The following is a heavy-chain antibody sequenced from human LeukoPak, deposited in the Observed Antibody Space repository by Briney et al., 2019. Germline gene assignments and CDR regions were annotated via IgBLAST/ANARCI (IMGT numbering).Heavy chain of an antibody. CDR2: ISRSSTTI. CDR1: GFTFSSYS. J-gene: IGHJ6*02. V-gene: IGHV3-48*01. CDR3: ARDTYYYILTGPRTGYYYAMDV. Sequence: PGGSLRLSCAASGFTFSSYSMNWVRQAPGKGLEWVSYISRSSTTIYYADSVKGRFTISRDNVNNSLYLQMNSLRAEDTAVYYCARDTYYYILTGPRTGYYYAMDVWGQGTTVTVSS. D-gene: IGHD3-9*01.